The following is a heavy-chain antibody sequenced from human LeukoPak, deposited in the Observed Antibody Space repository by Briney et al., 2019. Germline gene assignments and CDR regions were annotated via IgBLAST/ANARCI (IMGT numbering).Heavy chain of an antibody. CDR3: ARDFGLGPGSSPFDY. V-gene: IGHV1-18*01. D-gene: IGHD2-2*01. Sequence: GASVTVSYKASGYTFTRYGISWVGQAPGQGLEGMGWISAYNGNTNYAQKLQGRVTITTDTSTSTAYMELRSLRSHDTAVYYCARDFGLGPGSSPFDYWGQGTLVTVSS. J-gene: IGHJ4*02. CDR1: GYTFTRYG. CDR2: ISAYNGNT.